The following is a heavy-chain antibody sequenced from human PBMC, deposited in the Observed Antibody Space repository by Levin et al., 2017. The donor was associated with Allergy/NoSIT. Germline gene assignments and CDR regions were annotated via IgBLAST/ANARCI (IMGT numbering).Heavy chain of an antibody. Sequence: GGSLRLSCAASGFTFSSYSMNWVRQAPGKGLEWVSYISSSSSTIYYADSVKGRFTISRDNAKNSLYLQMNSLRDEDTAVYYCARGMWTAPLGRVEYWGQGTLVTVSS. D-gene: IGHD1-1*01. V-gene: IGHV3-48*02. CDR3: ARGMWTAPLGRVEY. J-gene: IGHJ4*02. CDR2: ISSSSSTI. CDR1: GFTFSSYS.